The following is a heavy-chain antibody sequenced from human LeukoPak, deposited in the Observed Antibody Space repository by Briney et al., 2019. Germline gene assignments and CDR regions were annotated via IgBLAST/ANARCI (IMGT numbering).Heavy chain of an antibody. J-gene: IGHJ3*02. V-gene: IGHV3-7*03. CDR1: AFTFSSYW. CDR2: IDQDGSEK. D-gene: IGHD3-22*01. Sequence: PGGSLRLSCAASAFTFSSYWMSWVRQAPGNGLEWVANIDQDGSEKYYVESMKGRITISRDTAKNSLDLQMNSLRAEDTAVYYCARDYYSYSRGSWAFDIWGQGTMVTVSS. CDR3: ARDYYSYSRGSWAFDI.